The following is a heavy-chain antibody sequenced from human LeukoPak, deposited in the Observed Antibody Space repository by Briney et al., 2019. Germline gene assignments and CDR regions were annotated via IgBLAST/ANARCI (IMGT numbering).Heavy chain of an antibody. CDR3: ASYCSSTSCYTYYYGMDV. CDR2: ISSSSSYI. CDR1: GFTFSSYS. D-gene: IGHD2-2*01. V-gene: IGHV3-21*01. Sequence: GGSLRLSCAASGFTFSSYSMNWVRQAPGKGLEWVSSISSSSSYIYYADPVKGRFTISRDNAKNSLYLQMNSLRAEDTAVYYCASYCSSTSCYTYYYGMDVWGKGTTVTVSS. J-gene: IGHJ6*04.